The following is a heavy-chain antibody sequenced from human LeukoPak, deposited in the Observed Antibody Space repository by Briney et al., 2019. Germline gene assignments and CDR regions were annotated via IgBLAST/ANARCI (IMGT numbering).Heavy chain of an antibody. Sequence: VASVKVSCKASGGTFSSYAISWVRQAPGQGLEWMGGIIPIFGTANYAQKFQGRVTITADESTSTAYMELSSLRSEDTAVYYCARAMGYGHYYYYGMDVWGQGTTVTVSS. CDR2: IIPIFGTA. CDR1: GGTFSSYA. D-gene: IGHD5-18*01. V-gene: IGHV1-69*13. CDR3: ARAMGYGHYYYYGMDV. J-gene: IGHJ6*02.